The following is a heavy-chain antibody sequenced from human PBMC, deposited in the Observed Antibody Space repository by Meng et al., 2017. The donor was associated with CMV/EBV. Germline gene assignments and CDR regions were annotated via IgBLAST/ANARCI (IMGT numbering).Heavy chain of an antibody. CDR3: ARASGSLISFDY. J-gene: IGHJ4*02. CDR1: GGSVSSGSYY. CDR2: IYYSGST. D-gene: IGHD1-26*01. Sequence: SETLSLTCTVSGGSVSSGSYYWSWIRQPPGKGLEWIGYIYYSGSTNYNPSLNSRVTISVDTSKNQFSLKLSSVTAADTAVYYCARASGSLISFDYWGQGTLVTVSS. V-gene: IGHV4-61*01.